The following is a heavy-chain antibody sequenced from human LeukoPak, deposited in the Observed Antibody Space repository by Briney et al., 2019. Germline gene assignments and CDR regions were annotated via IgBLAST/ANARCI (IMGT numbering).Heavy chain of an antibody. V-gene: IGHV1-8*01. CDR3: ARGGGYYERSAKYFIRPPEY. J-gene: IGHJ4*02. Sequence: GASVKVSCKASGYTFTSYDINWVRQATGQGLEWMGWMNPNSGNTGYAQKFQGRVTMTRNTSISTAYMELSSLRSEDTAVYYCARGGGYYERSAKYFIRPPEYWGQGTLVTVSS. D-gene: IGHD3-22*01. CDR2: MNPNSGNT. CDR1: GYTFTSYD.